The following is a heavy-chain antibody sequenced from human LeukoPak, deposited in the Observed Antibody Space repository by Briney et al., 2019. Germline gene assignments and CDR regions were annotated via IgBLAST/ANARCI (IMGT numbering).Heavy chain of an antibody. J-gene: IGHJ5*02. Sequence: SETLSLTCTVAGGSISSYYWSWIRQPPGKGLEWVGYIYYSGSTNYNPSLKSRVTISVDTSKNQFSLKLSSVTAADTAVYYCARHGYSSGSLAWFDPWGQGTQVTVSS. D-gene: IGHD6-19*01. CDR3: ARHGYSSGSLAWFDP. CDR1: GGSISSYY. V-gene: IGHV4-59*01. CDR2: IYYSGST.